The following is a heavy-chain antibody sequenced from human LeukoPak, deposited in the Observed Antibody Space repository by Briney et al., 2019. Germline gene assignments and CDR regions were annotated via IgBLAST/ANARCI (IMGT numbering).Heavy chain of an antibody. J-gene: IGHJ5*02. CDR2: IIPIFGTA. CDR1: GGTFSSYA. Sequence: ASVKVSCKASGGTFSSYAISWVRQAPGQGLKWMGGIIPIFGTANYAQKFQGRVTITTDESTSTAYMELSSLRSEDTAVYYCARAGAGCDGGDCYYDHWGQGTLVTVSS. CDR3: ARAGAGCDGGDCYYDH. V-gene: IGHV1-69*05. D-gene: IGHD2-21*02.